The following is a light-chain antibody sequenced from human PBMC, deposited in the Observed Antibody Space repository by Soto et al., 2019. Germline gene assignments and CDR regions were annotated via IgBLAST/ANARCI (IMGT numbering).Light chain of an antibody. J-gene: IGKJ5*01. CDR1: QSVSSNY. V-gene: IGKV3-20*01. CDR3: QQYDNSPIP. Sequence: VLTQSPGTLSLSPGERATFSCRASQSVSSNYLAWYQQKPGQAPRLLIYGAFKRATGIPDRFSGSGSGTDFTLTISRMEPEDFAVYYCQQYDNSPIPFGQGTRLEIK. CDR2: GAF.